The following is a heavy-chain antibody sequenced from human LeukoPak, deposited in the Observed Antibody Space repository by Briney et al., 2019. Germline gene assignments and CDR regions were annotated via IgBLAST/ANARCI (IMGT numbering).Heavy chain of an antibody. V-gene: IGHV1-18*04. J-gene: IGHJ6*04. Sequence: ASVKVSCKASGYTFTSYGISWVRQPPGQGLEWMGWISAYNGNTNYAQKLQGRVTMTTDTSTSTAYMELRSLRSDDTAVYYCARDLGYDFSYYYGMDVWGKETTVTVSS. D-gene: IGHD3-3*01. CDR3: ARDLGYDFSYYYGMDV. CDR2: ISAYNGNT. CDR1: GYTFTSYG.